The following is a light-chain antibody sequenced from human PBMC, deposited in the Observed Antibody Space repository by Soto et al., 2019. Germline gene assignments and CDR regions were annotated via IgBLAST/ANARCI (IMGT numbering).Light chain of an antibody. V-gene: IGKV3-15*01. CDR3: QQYNYWPRT. CDR2: GAS. CDR1: ESVSSN. Sequence: EIMMTQSPGPLSVSPGERATLSCRASESVSSNLAWYQQKPGQAPSLLIYGASTRAAGVPVRFSGSGSGTEFTLTISSLQSEDFAVYYCQQYNYWPRTFGQGTKVEIK. J-gene: IGKJ1*01.